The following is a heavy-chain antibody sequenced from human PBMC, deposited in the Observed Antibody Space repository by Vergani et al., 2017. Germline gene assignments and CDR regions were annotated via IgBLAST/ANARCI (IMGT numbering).Heavy chain of an antibody. CDR1: GGSISSYY. D-gene: IGHD2-21*02. Sequence: QVQLQESGPGLVEPSETLSLTCTVSGGSISSYYWSWIRQPPGKGLEWIGYIYHSGSTNYNPSLKSRVTISVDTSKNQFSLKLSSVTAADTAVYYCARTNGQRHIVVVTATALFDYWGQGTLVTVSS. J-gene: IGHJ4*02. CDR2: IYHSGST. CDR3: ARTNGQRHIVVVTATALFDY. V-gene: IGHV4-59*12.